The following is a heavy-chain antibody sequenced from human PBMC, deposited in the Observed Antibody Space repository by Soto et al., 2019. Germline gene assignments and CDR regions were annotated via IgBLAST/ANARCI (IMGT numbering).Heavy chain of an antibody. V-gene: IGHV1-8*01. Sequence: ASVKVSCKASGYTFTSYDINWARQATGQGLEWMGWMNPNSGNTGYAQKLQGRVTMTTDTSTSTAYMEVRSLRSDDTAVYYCARDPGTRSDYWGQGTLVTVSS. D-gene: IGHD3-10*01. CDR1: GYTFTSYD. J-gene: IGHJ4*02. CDR2: MNPNSGNT. CDR3: ARDPGTRSDY.